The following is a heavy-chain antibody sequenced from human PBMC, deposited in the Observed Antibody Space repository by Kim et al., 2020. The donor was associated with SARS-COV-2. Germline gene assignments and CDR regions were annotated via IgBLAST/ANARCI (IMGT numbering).Heavy chain of an antibody. D-gene: IGHD2-2*01. V-gene: IGHV3-23*01. J-gene: IGHJ4*02. CDR2: ISGSGGST. Sequence: GGSLRLSCAASGFTFSSYAMSWVRQAPGKGLEWVSAISGSGGSTYYADSVKGRFTISRDNSKNTLYLQMNSLRAEDTAVYYCAKDRDIVVVPAGVSFDYWGQGTLVTVSS. CDR1: GFTFSSYA. CDR3: AKDRDIVVVPAGVSFDY.